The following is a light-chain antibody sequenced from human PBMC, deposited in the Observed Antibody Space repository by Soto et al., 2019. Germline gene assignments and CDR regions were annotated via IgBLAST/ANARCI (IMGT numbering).Light chain of an antibody. CDR1: SSNIGAGYD. CDR3: QSYDSSLSVLYV. V-gene: IGLV1-40*01. J-gene: IGLJ1*01. Sequence: QSVLTQPPSMSGAPGQRGTISRTGSSSNIGAGYDVHWYQQLPGTAPKLLIYGNSNRPSGVPDRFSGSKSGTSASLAITGLQAEDEADYYCQSYDSSLSVLYVFGTGTKLTVL. CDR2: GNS.